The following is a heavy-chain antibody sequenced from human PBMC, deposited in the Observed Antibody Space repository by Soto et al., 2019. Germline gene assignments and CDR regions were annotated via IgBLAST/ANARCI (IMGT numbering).Heavy chain of an antibody. CDR1: GYTFSRHG. D-gene: IGHD3-16*01. Sequence: QVQLVESGGGVVQPGRSLRLSCAASGYTFSRHGMHWVRQAPGKGLEWVAVISYDGSKKYYEDSVKGRFTISRDNSKNTLYLQLNSLRAEDTAVYYCAKDRVESGLGEVDYWGQGTLVTVSS. CDR3: AKDRVESGLGEVDY. V-gene: IGHV3-30*18. J-gene: IGHJ4*02. CDR2: ISYDGSKK.